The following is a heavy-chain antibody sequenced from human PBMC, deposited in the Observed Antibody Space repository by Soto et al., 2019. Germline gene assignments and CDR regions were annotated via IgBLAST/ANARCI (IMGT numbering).Heavy chain of an antibody. CDR3: VKDVLPGGADY. J-gene: IGHJ4*02. D-gene: IGHD3-16*01. CDR2: ISYNSDRI. Sequence: EVKLVESGGGLVQPGRSLRLSCAASGFTSNDYAMHWVRQAPGKGLEWVSGISYNSDRIDYGDSVKGRFATSRDNAKNALYLQMNSLRPEDTAVYYCVKDVLPGGADYWGPGALVTVSS. V-gene: IGHV3-9*02. CDR1: GFTSNDYA.